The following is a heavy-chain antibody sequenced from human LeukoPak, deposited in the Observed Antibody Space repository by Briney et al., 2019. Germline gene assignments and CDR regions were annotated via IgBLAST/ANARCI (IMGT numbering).Heavy chain of an antibody. CDR1: GYTFTGYY. J-gene: IGHJ3*02. D-gene: IGHD3-10*01. CDR3: ARGEGELLSSFDI. CDR2: IIPTSGGT. Sequence: ASVKVSCKASGYTFTGYYMHWVRQAPGQGLEWMGWIIPTSGGTNYAQKFQGRVTMTRDTSISTAYMELTRLTSDDTAVYYCARGEGELLSSFDIWGQGTMVTVSS. V-gene: IGHV1-2*02.